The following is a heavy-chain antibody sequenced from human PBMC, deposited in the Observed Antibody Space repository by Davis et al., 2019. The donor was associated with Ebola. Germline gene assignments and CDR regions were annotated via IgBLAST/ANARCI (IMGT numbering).Heavy chain of an antibody. CDR3: ARYYYDFWSAPGFDP. CDR2: IYYSGST. Sequence: PSETLSLTCTVSGGSVSSGSYYWSWIRQPPGKGLEWIGYIYYSGSTNYNPSLKSRVTISVDTSKNQFSLKLSSVTAADTAVYYCARYYYDFWSAPGFDPWGQGTLVTVSS. J-gene: IGHJ5*02. V-gene: IGHV4-61*01. D-gene: IGHD3-3*01. CDR1: GGSVSSGSYY.